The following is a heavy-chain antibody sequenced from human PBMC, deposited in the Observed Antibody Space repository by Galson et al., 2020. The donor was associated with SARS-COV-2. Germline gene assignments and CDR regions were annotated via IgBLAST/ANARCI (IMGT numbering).Heavy chain of an antibody. J-gene: IGHJ2*01. CDR3: ARALAPPIFDWLSGHWYFDL. V-gene: IGHV4-4*07. CDR1: GGSISSYY. D-gene: IGHD3-9*01. CDR2: IYTSGST. Sequence: SETLSLTCTVSGGSISSYYWSWIRQPAGKGLEWIGRIYTSGSTNYNPSLKSRVTMSVDTSKNQFSLKLSSVTAADTAVYYCARALAPPIFDWLSGHWYFDLWGRGTLVTVSS.